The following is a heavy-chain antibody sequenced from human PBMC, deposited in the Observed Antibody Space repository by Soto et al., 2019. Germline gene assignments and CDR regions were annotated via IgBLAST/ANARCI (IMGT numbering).Heavy chain of an antibody. D-gene: IGHD1-20*01. CDR1: GFTFSGYS. J-gene: IGHJ4*02. V-gene: IGHV3-21*01. CDR2: IISSSSYI. Sequence: PGGSLRLSCAASGFTFSGYSMNWVRQAPGKGLEWVSSIISSSSYIYYADSVKVRFTISRDNAKNSLYLQMNSLRAEDTAVYYCARYHWNYVDYWGQGTLVTVSS. CDR3: ARYHWNYVDY.